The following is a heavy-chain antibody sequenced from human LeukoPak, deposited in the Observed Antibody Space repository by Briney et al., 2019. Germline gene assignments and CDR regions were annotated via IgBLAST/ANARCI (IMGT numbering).Heavy chain of an antibody. CDR3: ARGAGIWSGYSRFDY. Sequence: SETLYLTCAVYGGSFSGYYWSWIRQPPGKGLEWIGEINHSGSTNYNPSLKSRVTISVDTSKNKFSLKLSSVTAADTAVYYCARGAGIWSGYSRFDYWGQGTLVTVSS. V-gene: IGHV4-34*01. CDR2: INHSGST. D-gene: IGHD3-3*01. CDR1: GGSFSGYY. J-gene: IGHJ4*02.